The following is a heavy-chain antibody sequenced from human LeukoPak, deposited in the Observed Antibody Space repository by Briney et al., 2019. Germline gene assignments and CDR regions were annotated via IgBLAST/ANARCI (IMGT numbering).Heavy chain of an antibody. J-gene: IGHJ3*02. Sequence: SVTVSCKASGYTFTSYGISWVRQAPGQGLEWMGGIIPIFGTANYAQKFQGRVTIAADKSTSTAYMELSSLRSEDTAVYYCARDQLMVYARPSSLDAFDIWGQGTMVTVSS. V-gene: IGHV1-69*06. CDR1: GYTFTSYG. CDR2: IIPIFGTA. D-gene: IGHD2-8*01. CDR3: ARDQLMVYARPSSLDAFDI.